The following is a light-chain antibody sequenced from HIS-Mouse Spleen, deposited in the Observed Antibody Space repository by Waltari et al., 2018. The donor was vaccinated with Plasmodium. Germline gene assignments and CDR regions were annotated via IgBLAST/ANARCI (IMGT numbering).Light chain of an antibody. CDR3: SSYAGSNNLV. V-gene: IGLV2-8*01. CDR1: RRDVGGSNY. Sequence: QSALTQPPPASGPPGQSVTIPCTATRRDVGGSNYVSWYQQHPGKAPKLMIYEVSKRPSGVPDRFSGSKSGNTASLTVSGLQAEDEADYYCSSYAGSNNLVFGGGTKLTVL. CDR2: EVS. J-gene: IGLJ2*01.